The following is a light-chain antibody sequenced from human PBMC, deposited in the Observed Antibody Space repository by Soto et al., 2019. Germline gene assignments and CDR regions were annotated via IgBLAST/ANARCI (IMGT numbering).Light chain of an antibody. CDR3: CSYAGSYTFV. J-gene: IGLJ1*01. Sequence: QSALTQPRSVSGSPGQSVTISCTGTSSDVGVYNYVSWYQQYPGKAPKIMIYDVSKRPSGVPDRFSGSKSDNTASLTISGLQAEDEADYYCCSYAGSYTFVFGIETKLTVL. CDR1: SSDVGVYNY. CDR2: DVS. V-gene: IGLV2-11*01.